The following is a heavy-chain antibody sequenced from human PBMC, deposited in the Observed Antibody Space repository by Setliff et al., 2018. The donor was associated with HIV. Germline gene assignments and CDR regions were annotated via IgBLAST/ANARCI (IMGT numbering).Heavy chain of an antibody. CDR1: GGSISSGSYY. J-gene: IGHJ4*02. CDR3: AREIYGGNSRPFDY. D-gene: IGHD4-17*01. CDR2: IYTSGST. V-gene: IGHV4-61*09. Sequence: SETLSLTCTVSGGSISSGSYYWSWIRQPAGKGLEWIGHIYTSGSTNYNPSLKSRVTISVDTSKNQLSLKLSSVTAADTAVYYCAREIYGGNSRPFDYWGQGTLVTSPQ.